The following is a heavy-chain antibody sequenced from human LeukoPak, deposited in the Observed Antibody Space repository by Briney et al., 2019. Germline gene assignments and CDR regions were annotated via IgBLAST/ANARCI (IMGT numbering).Heavy chain of an antibody. V-gene: IGHV4-39*01. Sequence: SETLSLTCTVSGGSISSSSYYWGWIRQPPGKGLEWIGSIYYSGSTYYNPSLKSRVTISVDTSKNQFSLKLSSATAADTAVYYCARHGDITMIVDYWGQGTLVTVSS. CDR1: GGSISSSSYY. CDR2: IYYSGST. D-gene: IGHD3-22*01. CDR3: ARHGDITMIVDY. J-gene: IGHJ4*02.